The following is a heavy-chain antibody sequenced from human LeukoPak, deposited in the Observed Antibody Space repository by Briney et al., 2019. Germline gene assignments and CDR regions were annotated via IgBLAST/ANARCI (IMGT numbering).Heavy chain of an antibody. CDR3: GKTTVGYSSGQKPAWPVDY. V-gene: IGHV3-23*01. J-gene: IGHJ4*02. Sequence: GGSLRLPCAASGFTFSSYSMYWVRQAPGKGLEWVAGIFGSGGSPHYADSVKGRFTISRDNSRNTVYLQINSLRAEDTAVYYCGKTTVGYSSGQKPAWPVDYWGQGTLVTVSS. CDR1: GFTFSSYS. D-gene: IGHD5-18*01. CDR2: IFGSGGSP.